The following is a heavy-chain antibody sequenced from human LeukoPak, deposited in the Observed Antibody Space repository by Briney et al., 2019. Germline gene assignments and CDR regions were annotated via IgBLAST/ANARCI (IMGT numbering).Heavy chain of an antibody. CDR3: ARSYGGPLYNWFDP. CDR2: INTNTGNP. V-gene: IGHV7-4-1*02. J-gene: IGHJ5*02. Sequence: GASVKVSCKASGYTFTSYGISWVRQAPGQGLEWMGWINTNTGNPTYAQGFTGRFVFSLDTSVSTAYLQISSLKAEDTAVYYCARSYGGPLYNWFDPWGQGTLVTVSS. CDR1: GYTFTSYG. D-gene: IGHD4-17*01.